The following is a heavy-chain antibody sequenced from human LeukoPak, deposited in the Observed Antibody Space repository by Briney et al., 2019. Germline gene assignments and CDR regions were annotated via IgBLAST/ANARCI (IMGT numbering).Heavy chain of an antibody. CDR3: ASDYGGSGNWFDP. CDR2: INHSGST. V-gene: IGHV4-34*01. Sequence: SETLSLTCAVSGGSFSGYYWSWIRQPPGKGLEWIGEINHSGSTNYNPSLKSRVTISVDTSKNQFSLKLSSVTAADTAVYYCASDYGGSGNWFDPWGQGTLVTVSS. CDR1: GGSFSGYY. J-gene: IGHJ5*02. D-gene: IGHD4-23*01.